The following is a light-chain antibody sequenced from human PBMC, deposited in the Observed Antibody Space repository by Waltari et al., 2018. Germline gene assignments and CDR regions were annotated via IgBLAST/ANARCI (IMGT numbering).Light chain of an antibody. CDR3: QQYGSSQWT. CDR2: GAS. V-gene: IGKV3-20*01. CDR1: QSVSSSY. J-gene: IGKJ1*01. Sequence: EIVLTQSPGTLSLSPGERATLSCRASQSVSSSYLAWYQQKPDQAPRLLIYGASSRATGIPDGFSGSGSGTDFTLTISRLEPEDFAVYYCQQYGSSQWTFGQGTKVEIK.